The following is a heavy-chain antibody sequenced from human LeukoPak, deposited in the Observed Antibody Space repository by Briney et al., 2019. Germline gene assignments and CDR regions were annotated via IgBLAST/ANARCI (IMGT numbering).Heavy chain of an antibody. CDR2: IYYSGST. D-gene: IGHD3-10*01. V-gene: IGHV4-30-4*01. CDR1: GGSISSGDYY. CDR3: ARVEGWFGEFGPRNYWYFDL. Sequence: KPSETLSLTCTVSGGSISSGDYYWSWIRQPPGKGLEWIGYIYYSGSTYYNPSLKSRVTISVDTSKNQFSLKLSSVTAADTAVYYCARVEGWFGEFGPRNYWYFDLWGRGTLVTVSS. J-gene: IGHJ2*01.